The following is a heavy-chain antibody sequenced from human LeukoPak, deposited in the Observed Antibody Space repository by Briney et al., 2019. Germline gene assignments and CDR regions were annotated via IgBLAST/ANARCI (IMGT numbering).Heavy chain of an antibody. D-gene: IGHD2-2*01. V-gene: IGHV3-20*04. J-gene: IGHJ4*02. CDR3: ARAPITSPFYFDY. CDR1: GFALDEHG. CDR2: INWSGGST. Sequence: PGGSLRLSCTASGFALDEHGMSWVRQVPGKGLEWVSGINWSGGSTGYADPLRGRFTISRDNAKNSLYLQMDSLRAEDTALYYCARAPITSPFYFDYWGQGTLVTVSS.